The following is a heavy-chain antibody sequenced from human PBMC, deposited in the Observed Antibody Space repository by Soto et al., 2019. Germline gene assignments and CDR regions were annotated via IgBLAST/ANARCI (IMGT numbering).Heavy chain of an antibody. Sequence: SETLSLTCAVYGGSFSGYYWSWIRQPPGKWLEWIGEINHSGSTNYNPSLKSRVTISVDTSKNQFSLKLSSVTAADTAVYYCARGSGYYGSGSRFDYWGQGTLVTVSS. CDR2: INHSGST. D-gene: IGHD3-10*01. CDR3: ARGSGYYGSGSRFDY. J-gene: IGHJ4*02. CDR1: GGSFSGYY. V-gene: IGHV4-34*01.